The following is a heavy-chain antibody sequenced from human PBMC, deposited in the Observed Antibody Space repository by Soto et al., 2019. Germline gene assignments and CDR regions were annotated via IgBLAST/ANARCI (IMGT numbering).Heavy chain of an antibody. V-gene: IGHV1-3*01. J-gene: IGHJ4*02. Sequence: ASVKVSCKASGYTFISYAIHWVRQAPGQRLEWMGWINAGNGNTKYSQKFQGRVTITRDTSASSAYMELTSLRSEDTAVYYCARELQGLYYFDYWGQGTLVTVSS. D-gene: IGHD2-15*01. CDR3: ARELQGLYYFDY. CDR1: GYTFISYA. CDR2: INAGNGNT.